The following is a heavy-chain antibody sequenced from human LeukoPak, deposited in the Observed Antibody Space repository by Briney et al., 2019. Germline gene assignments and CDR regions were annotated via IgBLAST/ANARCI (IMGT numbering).Heavy chain of an antibody. D-gene: IGHD2-21*01. CDR1: GGSFSGYY. J-gene: IGHJ4*02. Sequence: PSETLSLTCAVYGGSFSGYYWSWIRQPPGKGLEWIGEINHSGSTNYNPSLKSRVTISVDTSKNQFSLKLSSVTAADTAVYYCARGPCGLYFDYWGQGTLVTVSS. CDR3: ARGPCGLYFDY. V-gene: IGHV4-34*01. CDR2: INHSGST.